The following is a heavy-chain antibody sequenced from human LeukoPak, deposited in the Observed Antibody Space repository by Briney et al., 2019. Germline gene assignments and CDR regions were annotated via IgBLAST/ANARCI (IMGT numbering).Heavy chain of an antibody. D-gene: IGHD6-19*01. CDR3: ARGSGWYFY. CDR2: IKQDGSEK. J-gene: IGHJ4*02. V-gene: IGHV3-7*01. CDR1: GFTFGDYA. Sequence: PGGSLRLSCITSGFTFGDYAMSWVRQAPGKGLEWVANIKQDGSEKYYVDSVKGRFTISRDNAKNSLYLQMNSLRAEDTAVYYCARGSGWYFYWGQGTLVTVSS.